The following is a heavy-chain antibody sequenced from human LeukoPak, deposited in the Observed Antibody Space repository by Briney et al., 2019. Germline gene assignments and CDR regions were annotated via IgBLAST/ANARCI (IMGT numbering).Heavy chain of an antibody. J-gene: IGHJ4*02. V-gene: IGHV4-39*01. CDR3: ASYYNSLDY. Sequence: SETLSLTCTVSGGSISSSSYYWGWIRQPPGKGLEWIGHIYYSGSTYYNPSLRSRVTISVDLSRNQFSLKLGSVTAADTAVYYCASYYNSLDYWGQGTLVTVSS. CDR1: GGSISSSSYY. D-gene: IGHD5-24*01. CDR2: IYYSGST.